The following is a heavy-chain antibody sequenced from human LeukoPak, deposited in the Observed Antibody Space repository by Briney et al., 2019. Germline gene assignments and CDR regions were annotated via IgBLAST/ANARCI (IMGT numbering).Heavy chain of an antibody. CDR2: IYPGDFDT. CDR1: GYSFTKYW. Sequence: GESLKISCQGSGYSFTKYWIGWVRQMPGKGLEWVGIIYPGDFDTRYSPSFQGQVTISRDKSINTAYLHWSSLKASDTAVYYCARPSSSWSGGLMNDAFDIWGQGAMVTVSS. CDR3: ARPSSSWSGGLMNDAFDI. V-gene: IGHV5-51*01. D-gene: IGHD6-13*01. J-gene: IGHJ3*02.